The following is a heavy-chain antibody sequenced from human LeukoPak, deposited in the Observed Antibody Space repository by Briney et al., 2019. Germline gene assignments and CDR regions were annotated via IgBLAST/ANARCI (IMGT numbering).Heavy chain of an antibody. D-gene: IGHD3-3*01. CDR3: ARSSYDFWSGYYSVNEDY. CDR2: INHSGST. Sequence: PSETLSLTCAVYGGSFSGYYWSWIRQPPGKGLEWIGEINHSGSTNYNPSLKSRVTISVDTSKNQFSLKLSSVTAADTAVYYCARSSYDFWSGYYSVNEDYWGQGTLVTVSS. V-gene: IGHV4-34*01. CDR1: GGSFSGYY. J-gene: IGHJ4*02.